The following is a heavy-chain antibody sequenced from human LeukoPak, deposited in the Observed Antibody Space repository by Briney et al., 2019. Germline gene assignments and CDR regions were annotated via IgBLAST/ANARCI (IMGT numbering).Heavy chain of an antibody. D-gene: IGHD7-27*01. CDR2: IWYDGSNK. CDR3: ETENLGMVGHFDY. V-gene: IGHV3-33*01. CDR1: GFSFSSYG. Sequence: PGGSLRLSCAASGFSFSSYGMHWVRQAPGKGLEWVAIIWYDGSNKYYADSVKGRFTISRDNSKNTLYLQMNSLRAEDTAVYYCETENLGMVGHFDYWGQGTLVTVSS. J-gene: IGHJ4*02.